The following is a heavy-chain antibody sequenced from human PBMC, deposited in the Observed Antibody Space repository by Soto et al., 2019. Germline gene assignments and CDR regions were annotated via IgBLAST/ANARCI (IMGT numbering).Heavy chain of an antibody. CDR3: ARGVMTTVPACYYYGMDV. Sequence: QVQLVQSGAEVKKPGSSVTVSCKASGGTFSSYAISWVRQAPGQGLEWMGRIIPFIGTANYAQKFQGRVTITAEESRSTAYMELTSVRSEDTAVYYCARGVMTTVPACYYYGMDVWGQGTTVTVSS. V-gene: IGHV1-69*18. CDR1: GGTFSSYA. J-gene: IGHJ6*02. D-gene: IGHD4-4*01. CDR2: IIPFIGTA.